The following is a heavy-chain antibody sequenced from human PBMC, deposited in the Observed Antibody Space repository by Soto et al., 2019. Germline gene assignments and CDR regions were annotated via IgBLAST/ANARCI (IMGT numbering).Heavy chain of an antibody. J-gene: IGHJ4*02. CDR1: GASLSGSYYY. CDR2: VFYTGST. D-gene: IGHD1-20*01. CDR3: ATSQKGYNWNYFDH. V-gene: IGHV4-39*01. Sequence: XTLSLPCAVSGASLSGSYYYWAWLRQSPGKGREWIGIVFYTGSTSYNPSLESRVSVSVDTSKSQFSLKLSAVTAADTAVYYCATSQKGYNWNYFDHWGQGALGTVSS.